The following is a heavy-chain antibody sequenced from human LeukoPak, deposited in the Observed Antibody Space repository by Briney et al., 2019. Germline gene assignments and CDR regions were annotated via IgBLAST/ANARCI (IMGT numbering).Heavy chain of an antibody. CDR2: ISSSSSYI. CDR3: AREILHYYYDSSG. V-gene: IGHV3-21*01. D-gene: IGHD3-22*01. J-gene: IGHJ4*02. Sequence: GGSLRRSGSASGFTFCSYSMKWVGPAPGKGLEWVSSISSSSSYIYYADSGKGRLTISRDNAKNSLDLQMNSLRAEDTAVYYCAREILHYYYDSSGWCQGTLVTVSS. CDR1: GFTFCSYS.